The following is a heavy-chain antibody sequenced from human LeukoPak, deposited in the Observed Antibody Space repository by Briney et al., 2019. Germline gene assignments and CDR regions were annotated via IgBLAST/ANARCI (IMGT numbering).Heavy chain of an antibody. V-gene: IGHV3-21*01. CDR1: GFTFSSYS. CDR2: ISSSSSYI. J-gene: IGHJ4*02. D-gene: IGHD3-3*01. CDR3: ARDNHYDSTPTNVDY. Sequence: GGSLRLSCAASGFTFSSYSMNWVRQAPGKGLEWVSSISSSSSYIYYADSVKGRFTISRDNAKNSLYLQMNSLRAEDTAVYYCARDNHYDSTPTNVDYWGQGTLVTVSS.